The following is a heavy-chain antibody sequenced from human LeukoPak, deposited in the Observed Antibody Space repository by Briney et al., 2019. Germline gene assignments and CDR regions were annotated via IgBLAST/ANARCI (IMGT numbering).Heavy chain of an antibody. V-gene: IGHV3-7*01. J-gene: IGHJ4*02. D-gene: IGHD2-2*01. CDR3: TRVRVVVPSAFDYCDF. Sequence: GGSLRLSCAASGFTFNNYWMWWVRQASGKGLEWVANINPYGSDTYYADSVKGRFTISRDNAENSLYLQMNSLRAEDTAVYYCTRVRVVVPSAFDYCDFWGQGTLVTVSS. CDR1: GFTFNNYW. CDR2: INPYGSDT.